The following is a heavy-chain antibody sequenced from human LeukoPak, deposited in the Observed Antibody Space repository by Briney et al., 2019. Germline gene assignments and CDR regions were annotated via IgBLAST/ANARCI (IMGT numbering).Heavy chain of an antibody. V-gene: IGHV1-2*06. D-gene: IGHD2-2*01. Sequence: ASVKVSCKASGYTFTAYYIHWVRQAPGQGLEWMGRINPNSDASNYAQKFQGRVTMTRDTSIRTAYMELSRLRYDDTAVYYCAREDQSKYHNSRWFDPWGQGTLVTVSS. CDR2: INPNSDAS. J-gene: IGHJ5*02. CDR3: AREDQSKYHNSRWFDP. CDR1: GYTFTAYY.